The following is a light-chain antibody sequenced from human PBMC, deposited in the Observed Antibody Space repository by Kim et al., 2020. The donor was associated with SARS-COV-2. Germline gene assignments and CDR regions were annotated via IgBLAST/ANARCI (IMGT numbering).Light chain of an antibody. V-gene: IGKV1-33*01. Sequence: EIQLTQSPHSLPASIGDRVTISCQASRDISNYLNWYQQKPGQVPRALIFDASNLATGVPSRFSAGGSGTTFTFTISGLQPEDIATYYCQQYHNLPITFGQGTRLEIK. CDR2: DAS. J-gene: IGKJ5*01. CDR3: QQYHNLPIT. CDR1: RDISNY.